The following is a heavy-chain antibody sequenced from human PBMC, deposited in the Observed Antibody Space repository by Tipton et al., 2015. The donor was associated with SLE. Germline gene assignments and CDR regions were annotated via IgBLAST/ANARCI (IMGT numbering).Heavy chain of an antibody. D-gene: IGHD3-3*01. Sequence: QVQLVQSGAEVKKPGASVKVSCKASGYTFTSYGINWVRQAPGQGLEWMGWISAYNGNTNYAQKLQGRVTMTTDTATSTAYMELRSLRSDDTAVYYCARNSQITIFGVVIGNYGMDVWGQGTTVTVSS. V-gene: IGHV1-18*04. CDR1: GYTFTSYG. J-gene: IGHJ6*02. CDR2: ISAYNGNT. CDR3: ARNSQITIFGVVIGNYGMDV.